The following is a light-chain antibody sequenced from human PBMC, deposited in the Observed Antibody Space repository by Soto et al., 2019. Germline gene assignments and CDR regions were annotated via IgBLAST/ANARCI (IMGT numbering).Light chain of an antibody. CDR1: TSNIGNNY. V-gene: IGLV1-51*01. CDR3: GAWDSGLSGVL. Sequence: QSVLTQPPSVSAAPGQQVTISCSGGTSNIGNNYVSWYQQLPGAAPKLLIYDTNNRPSEIPDRFSGSRSGTSATLAITGLQTGDEAVYYCGAWDSGLSGVLFGGGTKVTVL. CDR2: DTN. J-gene: IGLJ2*01.